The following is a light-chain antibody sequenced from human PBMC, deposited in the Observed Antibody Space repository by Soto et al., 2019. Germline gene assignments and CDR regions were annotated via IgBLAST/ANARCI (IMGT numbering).Light chain of an antibody. CDR2: AAS. CDR1: QGISSY. CDR3: QLRNSYPVT. J-gene: IGKJ5*01. V-gene: IGKV1-9*01. Sequence: IQLTQSPSSLSASVGDRVTITCRASQGISSYLAWYQQKPGKAPKLLIYAASTFQSGVASWFGGSGSGTDFALTISSLQSEDFAAYFCQLRNSYPVTLGQGTRLEIK.